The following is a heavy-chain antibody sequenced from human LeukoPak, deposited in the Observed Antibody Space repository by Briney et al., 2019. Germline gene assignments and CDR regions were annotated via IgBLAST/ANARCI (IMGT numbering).Heavy chain of an antibody. CDR3: ARLSGKWELNWFDP. V-gene: IGHV4-34*01. D-gene: IGHD1-26*01. CDR2: IYYSGSS. J-gene: IGHJ5*02. CDR1: GGSFSGYY. Sequence: RSSETLSLTCAVYGGSFSGYYWGWIRQPPGKGLEWIGSIYYSGSSFDNPALKSRVTISVDTSKNQFSLKLSSVTAADTAVYYCARLSGKWELNWFDPWGQGTLVTVSS.